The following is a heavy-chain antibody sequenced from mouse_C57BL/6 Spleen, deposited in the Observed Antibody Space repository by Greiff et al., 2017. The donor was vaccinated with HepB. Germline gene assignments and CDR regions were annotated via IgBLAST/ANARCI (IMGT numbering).Heavy chain of an antibody. Sequence: VQLQQPGAELVKPGASVKVSCKASGYTFTSYWMHWVKQRPGQGLEWIGRIHPSDSDTNYNQKVKGKATLTVDKSSSTAYMQISSLTSEDSAVYYCAMESTTGVATSFDYWGQGTTLTVSS. D-gene: IGHD1-1*01. CDR3: AMESTTGVATSFDY. CDR1: GYTFTSYW. CDR2: IHPSDSDT. V-gene: IGHV1-74*01. J-gene: IGHJ2*01.